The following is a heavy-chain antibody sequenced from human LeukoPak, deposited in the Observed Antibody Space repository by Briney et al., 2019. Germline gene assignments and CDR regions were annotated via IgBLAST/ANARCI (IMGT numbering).Heavy chain of an antibody. D-gene: IGHD2-2*01. CDR2: INPSGGST. CDR3: ARLGYCSSTSCQ. J-gene: IGHJ4*02. V-gene: IGHV1-46*01. Sequence: ASVKVSCKASGGTFTSYSIHWVRQAPGQGLEWMGIINPSGGSTSYTQKFQGRVTMTRDTSTSTVYMELSSLRSEDTAVYYCARLGYCSSTSCQWGQGTLVTVSS. CDR1: GGTFTSYS.